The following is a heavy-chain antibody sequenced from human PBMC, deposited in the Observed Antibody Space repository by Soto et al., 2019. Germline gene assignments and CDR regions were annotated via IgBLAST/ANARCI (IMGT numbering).Heavy chain of an antibody. CDR1: GFTFSSYS. D-gene: IGHD6-6*01. J-gene: IGHJ6*02. V-gene: IGHV3-21*01. Sequence: GGSLRLSCAASGFTFSSYSRNWVRQAPGKGLEWVSSISSSSSYIYYADSVKGRFTISRDNAKNSLYLQMNSLRAEDTAVYYCARDPSIAARRADGYGMDVWGQGTTVTVSS. CDR3: ARDPSIAARRADGYGMDV. CDR2: ISSSSSYI.